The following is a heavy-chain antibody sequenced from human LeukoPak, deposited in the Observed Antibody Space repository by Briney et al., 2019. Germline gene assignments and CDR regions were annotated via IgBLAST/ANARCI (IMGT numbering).Heavy chain of an antibody. J-gene: IGHJ4*02. CDR3: ARSHDYGYFNY. D-gene: IGHD4-17*01. CDR1: GYTFTGYY. V-gene: IGHV1-2*02. CDR2: IKSNSGDT. Sequence: ASVKVSCKASGYTFTGYYLHWVRQAPGQGLEWMGSIKSNSGDTNYAQKFQGRVTMTRDTSIGTAYMDLSRLDSDDTAVYYCARSHDYGYFNYWGQGTLVTVSS.